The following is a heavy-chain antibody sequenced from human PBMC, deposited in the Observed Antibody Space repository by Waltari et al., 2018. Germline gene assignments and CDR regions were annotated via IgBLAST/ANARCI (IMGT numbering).Heavy chain of an antibody. J-gene: IGHJ4*02. Sequence: EVQLAESGGGLVQPGGSLRLSCAVSGFTFSDYSMDWVRQAPGKGLDWVARSRNKANSDTTEYSSSVKGRFTISRDDSKNSLNLQMNSLETDDTAVYFCARAFQYGGTSHFDDWGQGTLVTVSS. CDR1: GFTFSDYS. D-gene: IGHD1-26*01. V-gene: IGHV3-72*01. CDR3: ARAFQYGGTSHFDD. CDR2: SRNKANSDTT.